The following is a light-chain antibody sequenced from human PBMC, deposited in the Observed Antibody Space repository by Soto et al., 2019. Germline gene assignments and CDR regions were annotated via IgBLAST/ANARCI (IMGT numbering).Light chain of an antibody. V-gene: IGKV2D-29*02. CDR1: QSLLHITGETF. CDR3: MQSTQLPPT. CDR2: EAS. Sequence: DVVMTQTPLSLSVAPGQPASISCKSSQSLLHITGETFLFWYLQKPGQSPQLLIYEASTRVSGVPDRFRGSGSGTDFTLAISRVETDDVGIYSCMQSTQLPPTFGQGTRLEIE. J-gene: IGKJ5*01.